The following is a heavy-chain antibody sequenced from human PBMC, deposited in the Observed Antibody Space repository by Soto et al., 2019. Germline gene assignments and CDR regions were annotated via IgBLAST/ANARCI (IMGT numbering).Heavy chain of an antibody. CDR1: GYTFTSYY. V-gene: IGHV1-46*01. Sequence: ASVKVSCKASGYTFTSYYMHWVRQAPGQGLEWMGIINPSGGSTSYAQKFQGRVTMTRDTSTSTVYMELSSLRSEDTAVYYCASDIPVEMATSPPFDYWGQGTLVTVSS. D-gene: IGHD5-12*01. J-gene: IGHJ4*02. CDR2: INPSGGST. CDR3: ASDIPVEMATSPPFDY.